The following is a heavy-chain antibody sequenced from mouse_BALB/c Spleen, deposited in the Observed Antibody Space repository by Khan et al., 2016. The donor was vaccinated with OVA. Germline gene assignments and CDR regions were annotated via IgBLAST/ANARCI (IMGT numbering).Heavy chain of an antibody. CDR1: GFTFSSYS. CDR2: ISSGGDYT. D-gene: IGHD4-1*01. CDR3: ASYITGSIAY. J-gene: IGHJ3*01. V-gene: IGHV5-6*01. Sequence: EVELVESGGDLVKPGGSLKLSCAASGFTFSSYSMSWVRQTPDKRLEWVATISSGGDYTYYPDSVKGRFTISRDDAKNTLYLQMSSLKSEDTAMYYCASYITGSIAYWGQGTLVTVSA.